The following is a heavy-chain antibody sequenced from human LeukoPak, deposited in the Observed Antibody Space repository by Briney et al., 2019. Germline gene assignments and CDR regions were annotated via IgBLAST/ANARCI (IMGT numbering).Heavy chain of an antibody. D-gene: IGHD4-17*01. V-gene: IGHV3-21*01. CDR1: GFTFSSYS. CDR2: ISSSSYI. Sequence: GGSLRLSCTASGFTFSSYSMNWVRQAPGKGLEWVSSISSSSYIYYADSMKGRFTISRDNARNSLYLQMNSLRAEDTALYYCVQGLYGAAYWGQGTLVTVSS. J-gene: IGHJ4*02. CDR3: VQGLYGAAY.